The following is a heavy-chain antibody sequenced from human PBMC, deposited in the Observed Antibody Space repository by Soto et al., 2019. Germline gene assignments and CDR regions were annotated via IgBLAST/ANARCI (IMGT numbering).Heavy chain of an antibody. CDR2: IHYSGSN. V-gene: IGHV4-30-4*01. Sequence: LALTCTVSGGSITGGDYYWSWVRQPPGKGLEWIGHIHYSGSNYYNPSLKSRVIISSDTSKKQFSLNLSSVTAADTAVYYCDRFGSSDGYNYDIGGNGWLDPWGQGTLVTVSS. D-gene: IGHD5-12*01. CDR3: DRFGSSDGYNYDIGGNGWLDP. J-gene: IGHJ5*02. CDR1: GGSITGGDYY.